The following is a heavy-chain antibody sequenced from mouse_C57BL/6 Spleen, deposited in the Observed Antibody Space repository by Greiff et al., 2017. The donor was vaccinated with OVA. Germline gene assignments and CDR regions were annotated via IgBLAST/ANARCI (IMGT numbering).Heavy chain of an antibody. Sequence: QVQLQQPGAELVMPGASVKLSCKASGYTFTSYWMHWVKQRPGQGLEWIGEIDPSDSYTKYNQKFKGKSTLTVDKSSSTAYMQLSSLTSEDSAVYYCARTGNGSSYFDYWGQGTTLTVSS. D-gene: IGHD1-1*01. CDR1: GYTFTSYW. CDR2: IDPSDSYT. J-gene: IGHJ2*01. V-gene: IGHV1-69*01. CDR3: ARTGNGSSYFDY.